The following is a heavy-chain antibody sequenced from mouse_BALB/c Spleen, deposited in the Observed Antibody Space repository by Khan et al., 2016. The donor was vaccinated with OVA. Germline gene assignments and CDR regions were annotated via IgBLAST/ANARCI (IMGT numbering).Heavy chain of an antibody. CDR2: IYYSGSI. D-gene: IGHD2-1*01. CDR1: GYSITSGYA. J-gene: IGHJ4*01. V-gene: IGHV3-1*02. CDR3: KRDGNYMDY. Sequence: VQLKESGPDLVKPSQSLSLTCTVTGYSITSGYAWHWIRQFPGNKLEWMAYIYYSGSINYNPSLKSRISVTRDTSKNQSFLQLNSATSAATATYYRKRDGNYMDYWGQVTSVTVAS.